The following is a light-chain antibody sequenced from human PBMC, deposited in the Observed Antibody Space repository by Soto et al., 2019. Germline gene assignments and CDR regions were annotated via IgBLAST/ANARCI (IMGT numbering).Light chain of an antibody. CDR2: GAS. CDR1: KSVSSSY. CDR3: QQYGSSPDT. J-gene: IGKJ2*01. Sequence: EIVLTQSPGTLSLSPGERATLSCRASKSVSSSYLAWYQQKPGQAPRLLIYGASSRATGIPDRFSGSGSGTDFTLTISILEPEDFAVYYCQQYGSSPDTFGQGTKLEIK. V-gene: IGKV3-20*01.